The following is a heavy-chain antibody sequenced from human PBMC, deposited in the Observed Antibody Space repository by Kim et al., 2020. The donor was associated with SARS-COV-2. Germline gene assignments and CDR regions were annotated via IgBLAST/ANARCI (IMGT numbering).Heavy chain of an antibody. Sequence: GRSRRLACAVSGCTSDIYAMHWVRQAPGKGLEWVSGFSMDSIRIDYADSVRGRFTVYRDHAKNYLHLEMNSLRADDTALYFCVRDTSPGGADVWGPGTTVTVSS. J-gene: IGHJ6*02. CDR3: VRDTSPGGADV. CDR2: FSMDSIRI. D-gene: IGHD3-10*01. V-gene: IGHV3-9*02. CDR1: GCTSDIYA.